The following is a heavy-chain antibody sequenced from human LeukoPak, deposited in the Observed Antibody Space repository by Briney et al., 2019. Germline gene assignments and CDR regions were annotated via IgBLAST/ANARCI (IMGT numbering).Heavy chain of an antibody. D-gene: IGHD3-10*01. J-gene: IGHJ5*02. Sequence: ASVKVSCKASGYTFTSYDINWVRPATGQGLEWMGWMNPNSGNTGYAQKFQGRVTITRNTSISTAYMELSSLRSEDTAVYYCARGRLPTRGRNWFDPWGQGTLVTVSS. CDR1: GYTFTSYD. V-gene: IGHV1-8*03. CDR2: MNPNSGNT. CDR3: ARGRLPTRGRNWFDP.